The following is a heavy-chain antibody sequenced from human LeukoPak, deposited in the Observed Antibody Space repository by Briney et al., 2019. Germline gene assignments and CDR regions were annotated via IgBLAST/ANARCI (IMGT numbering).Heavy chain of an antibody. CDR1: GYTFTGYY. D-gene: IGHD3-22*01. CDR3: ARDLEYYYDSSGYYYSD. Sequence: ASVKVSCKASGYTFTGYYMHWVRQAPGQGLEWMGWINPNSGGTNYAQKFQGRVTMTRDTSISTAYMELSRLRSDDTAVYYCARDLEYYYDSSGYYYSDWGQGTLVTVYS. J-gene: IGHJ4*02. CDR2: INPNSGGT. V-gene: IGHV1-2*02.